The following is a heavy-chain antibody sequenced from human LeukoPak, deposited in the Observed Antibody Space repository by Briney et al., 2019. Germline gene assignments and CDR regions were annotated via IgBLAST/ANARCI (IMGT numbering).Heavy chain of an antibody. CDR2: IYTSGST. V-gene: IGHV4-61*02. J-gene: IGHJ4*02. CDR1: GGSISSGSYY. D-gene: IGHD3-10*01. CDR3: AREGCGAACYGSGRIDY. Sequence: SETLSLTCTVSGGSISSGSYYWSWIRQPAGKGLEWIGRIYTSGSTNYNPSLKSRVTISVDTSKNQFSLKLSSVTAADTAVYYCAREGCGAACYGSGRIDYWGQGTLVTVSS.